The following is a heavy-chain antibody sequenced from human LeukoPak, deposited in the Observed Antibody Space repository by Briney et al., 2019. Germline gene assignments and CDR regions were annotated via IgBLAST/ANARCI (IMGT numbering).Heavy chain of an antibody. J-gene: IGHJ4*02. CDR2: MSSSSSYI. Sequence: PGGSLRLSCAASGFTFSSYSMNWVRQAPGKGLEWVSSMSSSSSYIYYADSVKGRFTISRDNAKNSLYLQMNSLRAEDTAVYYCARDGACSSTSFSPPYFDYWCQGTLVTVSS. D-gene: IGHD2-2*01. CDR3: ARDGACSSTSFSPPYFDY. V-gene: IGHV3-21*01. CDR1: GFTFSSYS.